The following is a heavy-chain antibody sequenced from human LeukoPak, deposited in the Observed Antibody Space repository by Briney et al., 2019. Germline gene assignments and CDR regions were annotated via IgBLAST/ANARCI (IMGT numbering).Heavy chain of an antibody. V-gene: IGHV4-61*02. CDR2: IYTSGST. J-gene: IGHJ6*03. CDR3: ARAETDYYYYMDV. Sequence: SETLSLTCTVSGGSISSGSYYWSWIRQPAGKGLEWIGRIYTSGSTNYNPSLKSRVTISVDTSKNQFSLKLSSVTAADTAVYYCARAETDYYYYMDVWGKGTTVTVSS. CDR1: GGSISSGSYY. D-gene: IGHD1-14*01.